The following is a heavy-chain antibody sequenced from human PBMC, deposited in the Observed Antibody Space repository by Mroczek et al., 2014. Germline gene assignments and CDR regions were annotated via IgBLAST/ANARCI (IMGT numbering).Heavy chain of an antibody. V-gene: IGHV1-8*01. CDR2: MNPNSGNT. CDR1: GYTFTSYD. Sequence: QVQLQESGAEVKKPGASVKVSCKASGYTFTSYDINWVRQATEQGLEWMGWMNPNSGNTGYAQKFQGRVTMTRNTSISTAYMELSSLRSEDTAVYYCARPTQKTPTRRITIFGPKENPQYYYGMDVWGQGTHGHRL. J-gene: IGHJ6*02. D-gene: IGHD3-3*01. CDR3: ARPTQKTPTRRITIFGPKENPQYYYGMDV.